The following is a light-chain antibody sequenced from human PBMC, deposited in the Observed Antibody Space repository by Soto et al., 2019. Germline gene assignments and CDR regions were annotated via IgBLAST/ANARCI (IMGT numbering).Light chain of an antibody. CDR1: QSVGRD. Sequence: EIVMTQSPATLSVSPGEGSTLSCRASQSVGRDLAWYQQKPGHAPSLLIYGSSTRATGIPARFTGSGYGTDFNLAVNSLQSEGIAVYWSQHYNPWPPPFGPGTKVDIK. CDR2: GSS. CDR3: QHYNPWPPP. J-gene: IGKJ3*01. V-gene: IGKV3-15*01.